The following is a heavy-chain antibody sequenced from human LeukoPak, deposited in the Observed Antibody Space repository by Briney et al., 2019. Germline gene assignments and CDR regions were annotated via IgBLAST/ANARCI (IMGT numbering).Heavy chain of an antibody. CDR2: VNTDGSRT. Sequence: GGSLRLSCAASGFTFSSYWLHWVRQAPGKGLVWVSRVNTDGSRTSYADSVKGRFTVSRDNAKNTLYLQMNSLRAEDTAVYYCARDRGQELFDYWGQGTLVTVSS. CDR3: ARDRGQELFDY. D-gene: IGHD1-7*01. CDR1: GFTFSSYW. J-gene: IGHJ4*02. V-gene: IGHV3-74*01.